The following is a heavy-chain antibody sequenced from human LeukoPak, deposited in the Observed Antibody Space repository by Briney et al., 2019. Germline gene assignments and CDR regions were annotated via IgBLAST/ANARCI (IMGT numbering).Heavy chain of an antibody. CDR1: GYTFTSYA. D-gene: IGHD1-26*01. CDR2: INAGNGNT. V-gene: IGHV1-3*01. CDR3: ARGRSGSHLGWFDP. J-gene: IGHJ5*02. Sequence: ASVKVSCKASGYTFTSYAMHWVRQAPGQGLEWMGWINAGNGNTKYSQKFQGRVTITRDTSASTAYMELSSLRSEDTAVYYCARGRSGSHLGWFDPWGQGTLVTVSS.